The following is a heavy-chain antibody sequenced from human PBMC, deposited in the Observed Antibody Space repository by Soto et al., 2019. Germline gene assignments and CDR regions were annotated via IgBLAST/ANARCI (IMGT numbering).Heavy chain of an antibody. J-gene: IGHJ6*02. D-gene: IGHD1-26*01. CDR1: GYSFTSYW. Sequence: GESLKISCKGSGYSFTSYWIGWVRQMPGKGLEWMGIIYPDDSDTRYSPSFQGQVTISADKSISTAYLQWSSLKASDTAMYYCARLKGSYYTDYYYGMDVWGQGTTVTVSS. CDR3: ARLKGSYYTDYYYGMDV. CDR2: IYPDDSDT. V-gene: IGHV5-51*01.